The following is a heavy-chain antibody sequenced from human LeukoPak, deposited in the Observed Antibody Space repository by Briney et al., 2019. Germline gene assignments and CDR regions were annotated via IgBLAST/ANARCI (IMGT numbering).Heavy chain of an antibody. J-gene: IGHJ6*02. D-gene: IGHD6-13*01. V-gene: IGHV4-34*01. CDR1: GGSFSGYY. CDR2: INHSGST. CDR3: ARGSGKQQKKNRSYYYYGMDV. Sequence: SETLSLTCAVYGGSFSGYYWSWIRQPPGKGLEWIGEINHSGSTNYNPSLKSRVTMSVDTSKNQFSLKLSSVTAADTAVYYCARGSGKQQKKNRSYYYYGMDVWGQGTTVTVSS.